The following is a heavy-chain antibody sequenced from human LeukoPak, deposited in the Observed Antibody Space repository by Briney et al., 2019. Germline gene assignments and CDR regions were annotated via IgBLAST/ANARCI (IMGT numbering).Heavy chain of an antibody. V-gene: IGHV4-39*01. CDR1: GGSISSSNYY. Sequence: SETLSLTCTVSGGSISSSNYYWAWIRQPPGKRLEWIGSVYYSGTTYYKPSLNSRVTMSVDTSKTQFSLKLNSVTAPDTAVYYCAGISMTMVPTFDYWGQGTLVTVSS. CDR3: AGISMTMVPTFDY. CDR2: VYYSGTT. D-gene: IGHD4/OR15-4a*01. J-gene: IGHJ4*02.